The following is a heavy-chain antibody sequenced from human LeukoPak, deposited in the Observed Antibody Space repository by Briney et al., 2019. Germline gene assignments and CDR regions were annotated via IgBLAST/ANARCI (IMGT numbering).Heavy chain of an antibody. Sequence: GGSLRLSCAASGFTFSSYGMHWVRQAPGKGLEWVAFTRYDGSNKYYADSVKGRFTISRDNSKNTLYLQMNSLRAEDTAVYYCASNYITMITKDYWGQGTLVTASS. CDR2: TRYDGSNK. V-gene: IGHV3-30*02. D-gene: IGHD3-22*01. J-gene: IGHJ4*02. CDR1: GFTFSSYG. CDR3: ASNYITMITKDY.